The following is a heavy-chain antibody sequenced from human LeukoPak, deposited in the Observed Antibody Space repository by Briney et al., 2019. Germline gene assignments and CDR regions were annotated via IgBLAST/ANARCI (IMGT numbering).Heavy chain of an antibody. CDR1: GYTFTSYD. D-gene: IGHD3-10*01. Sequence: ASVKVSCKASGYTFTSYDINWVRQATGQELEWMGWMNPNSGNTGYAQKFQGRVTMTRNTSISTAYMERSSLRSEDTAVYYCARGLLWFGESFPPWGQGTLVTVSS. CDR2: MNPNSGNT. CDR3: ARGLLWFGESFPP. J-gene: IGHJ5*02. V-gene: IGHV1-8*01.